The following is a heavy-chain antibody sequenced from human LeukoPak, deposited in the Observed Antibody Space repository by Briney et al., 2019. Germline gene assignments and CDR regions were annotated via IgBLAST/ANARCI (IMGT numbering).Heavy chain of an antibody. D-gene: IGHD3-3*01. J-gene: IGHJ3*02. Sequence: GASVKVSCKASGYTFTSYDINWVRQATGQGLEWMGWMNPNSGNTGYAQKFQGRVTMTRNTSISTAYMELSSLRSEDTAVYYCARQGYDFWSGYYSVWGFDIWGQGTMVTVSS. V-gene: IGHV1-8*01. CDR3: ARQGYDFWSGYYSVWGFDI. CDR1: GYTFTSYD. CDR2: MNPNSGNT.